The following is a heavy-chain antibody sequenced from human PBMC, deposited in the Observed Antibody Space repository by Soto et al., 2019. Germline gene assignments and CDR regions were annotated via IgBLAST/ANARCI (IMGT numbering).Heavy chain of an antibody. D-gene: IGHD5-12*01. CDR2: IKPSGGST. CDR3: ARVEGYSADERD. V-gene: IGHV1-46*01. CDR1: GYIFTSYW. Sequence: QVQLVQSGAEVKRPGDSVTVSCKTSGYIFTSYWIHWVRQAPGQGLEWMGLIKPSGGSTTYAQKFQGRVTMTRDTPTRTVYMELRSLKSEDTAGYYCARVEGYSADERDWGQGTLVTVSS. J-gene: IGHJ4*02.